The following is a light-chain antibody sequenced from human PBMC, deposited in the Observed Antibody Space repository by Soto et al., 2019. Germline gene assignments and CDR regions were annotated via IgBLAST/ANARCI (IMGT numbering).Light chain of an antibody. J-gene: IGLJ1*01. CDR1: SIDVGGYNY. CDR3: SSYTSSSTPYV. CDR2: DVT. V-gene: IGLV2-14*01. Sequence: QSVLTQPASVSESPGQTITISCTGTSIDVGGYNYVSWYQQHPVKAPKLMIYDVTNRPSGVSDRFSGSKSGNTASLTISGLQAEDEADYYCSSYTSSSTPYVFGTGTKVTVL.